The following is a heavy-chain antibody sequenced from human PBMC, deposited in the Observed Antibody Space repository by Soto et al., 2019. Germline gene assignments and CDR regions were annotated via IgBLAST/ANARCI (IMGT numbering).Heavy chain of an antibody. CDR2: IYPGDSDT. Sequence: GESLKISCKGSGYSFTSYWIGWVRQMPGKGLEWMGIIYPGDSDTRYSPSFQGQVTISADKSISTAYLQWSSLEASDTAMYYCARHDSSSWYGKDPYGMDVWGQGTTVTVSS. D-gene: IGHD6-13*01. CDR1: GYSFTSYW. J-gene: IGHJ6*02. V-gene: IGHV5-51*01. CDR3: ARHDSSSWYGKDPYGMDV.